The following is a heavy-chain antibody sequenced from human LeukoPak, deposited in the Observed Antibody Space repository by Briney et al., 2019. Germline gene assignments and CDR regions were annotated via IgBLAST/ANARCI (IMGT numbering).Heavy chain of an antibody. CDR1: GGTFSSYA. Sequence: SVKVSCKASGGTFSSYAISWVRQAPGQGLEWMGGIIPIFGTANYAQKFQGRVTITTDESTSTAYMELSSLRSEDTAVYYCARVSYGDYGIDPWGQGSLVTVSS. CDR2: IIPIFGTA. J-gene: IGHJ5*02. D-gene: IGHD4-17*01. CDR3: ARVSYGDYGIDP. V-gene: IGHV1-69*05.